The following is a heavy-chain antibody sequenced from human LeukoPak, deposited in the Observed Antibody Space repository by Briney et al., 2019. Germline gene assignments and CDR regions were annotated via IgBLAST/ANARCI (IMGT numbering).Heavy chain of an antibody. J-gene: IGHJ4*02. CDR2: INGDGSSI. V-gene: IGHV3-74*01. CDR3: TGGGGTCDY. Sequence: GGSLRLSCAASGFSFSNYWMHWVRQAPGKGLVWVSRINGDGSSISYADSVKGRFSISRDNTRNTVYMQMNSLRAEDTAVYYCTGGGGTCDYWGQGTQVTVSS. CDR1: GFSFSNYW. D-gene: IGHD2-15*01.